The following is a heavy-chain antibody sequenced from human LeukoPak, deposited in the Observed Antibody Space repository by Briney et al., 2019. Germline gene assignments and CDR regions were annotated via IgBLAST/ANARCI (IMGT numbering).Heavy chain of an antibody. Sequence: GGSLRLSCAASGFTFSSYDMSWVRQAPGKGLEWVSAISGRGGSIYYADSVKGRFTISRDNSKNTLYLQMNSLRAEDTAVYYCAKGSSYYYDSSGYYYWGQGTLVTVSS. CDR3: AKGSSYYYDSSGYYY. CDR1: GFTFSSYD. CDR2: ISGRGGSI. D-gene: IGHD3-22*01. J-gene: IGHJ4*02. V-gene: IGHV3-23*01.